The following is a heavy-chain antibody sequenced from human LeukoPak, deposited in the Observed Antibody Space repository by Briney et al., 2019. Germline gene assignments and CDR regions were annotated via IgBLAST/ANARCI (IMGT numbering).Heavy chain of an antibody. Sequence: GASVKVTCKASGYTFTSYGISWVRQAPGQGLEWMGWISAYNGNTNYAQKVQGRVTMTTDTSTNTAYMELRSLRSDDTAVYYCARGGHIVGATWAFDIWAKGQWSPSLQ. CDR2: ISAYNGNT. D-gene: IGHD1-26*01. CDR3: ARGGHIVGATWAFDI. J-gene: IGHJ3*02. V-gene: IGHV1-18*01. CDR1: GYTFTSYG.